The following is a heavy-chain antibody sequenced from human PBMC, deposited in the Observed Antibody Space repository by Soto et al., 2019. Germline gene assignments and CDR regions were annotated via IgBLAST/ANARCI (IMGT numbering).Heavy chain of an antibody. V-gene: IGHV3-23*01. CDR1: GFTFSSYA. Sequence: GGSLRLSCAASGFTFSSYAMSWVRQAPGKGLEWVSAISGSGGSTYYADSVKGRFTISRDNSKNTLYLQMNSLRAEDTAVYYCAKDLDYDFWSGYDAFDIWGQGTMVTVSS. CDR2: ISGSGGST. D-gene: IGHD3-3*01. CDR3: AKDLDYDFWSGYDAFDI. J-gene: IGHJ3*02.